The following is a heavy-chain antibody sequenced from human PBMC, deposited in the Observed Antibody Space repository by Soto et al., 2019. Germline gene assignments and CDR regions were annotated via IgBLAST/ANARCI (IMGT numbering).Heavy chain of an antibody. D-gene: IGHD6-13*01. Sequence: LIPPCPASAFPSRSYCRHWVRQAPGKGLAWVARISSDGSSTSYADSGKGRFTISRDNAKNTLYLQMNSLRAEDTAVYFCALKHSSSWAYFYYYMDVWGQGTTVTVSS. V-gene: IGHV3-74*01. J-gene: IGHJ6*03. CDR2: ISSDGSST. CDR3: ALKHSSSWAYFYYYMDV. CDR1: AFPSRSYC.